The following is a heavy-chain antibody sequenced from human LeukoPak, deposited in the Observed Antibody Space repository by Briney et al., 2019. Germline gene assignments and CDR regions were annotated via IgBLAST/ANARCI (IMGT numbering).Heavy chain of an antibody. CDR2: ISGSGGST. D-gene: IGHD2-2*01. J-gene: IGHJ4*02. CDR3: AKTGPQYCSSTSCYYFDY. CDR1: GFTFSSYA. V-gene: IGHV3-23*01. Sequence: GGSLRLSCAASGFTFSSYAMSWVRQAPGKGLEWVSAISGSGGSTCYADSVKGRFTISRDNSKNTLYLQMNSLRAEDTAVYYCAKTGPQYCSSTSCYYFDYWGQGTLVTVSS.